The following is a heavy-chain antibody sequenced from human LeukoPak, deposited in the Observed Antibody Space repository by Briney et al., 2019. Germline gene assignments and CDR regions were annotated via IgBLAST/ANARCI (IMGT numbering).Heavy chain of an antibody. Sequence: GGSLRLSCAASGFTFSSYGMHWVRQAPGKGLEWVANIRQDGSEKYYVDSVKGRFTISRDNAKNSLYLQMNSLRAEDTAVYYCARAWGSYNYWGQGTLVTVSS. CDR1: GFTFSSYG. CDR2: IRQDGSEK. D-gene: IGHD1-26*01. CDR3: ARAWGSYNY. J-gene: IGHJ4*02. V-gene: IGHV3-7*01.